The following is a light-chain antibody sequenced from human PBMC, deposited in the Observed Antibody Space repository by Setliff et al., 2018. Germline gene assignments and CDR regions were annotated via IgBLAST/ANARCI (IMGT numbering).Light chain of an antibody. CDR2: GVS. CDR3: SSYAGSNNFV. J-gene: IGLJ1*01. CDR1: SSDVGGYNY. V-gene: IGLV2-8*01. Sequence: QSVLTQPRSVSGSPGQSVTISCTGTSSDVGGYNYVSWYQQHPGKAPKLMIYGVSKRPSGVPDRFSGSKSGNTASLTVSGLQAEDEADYYCSSYAGSNNFVFGTGTKVTVL.